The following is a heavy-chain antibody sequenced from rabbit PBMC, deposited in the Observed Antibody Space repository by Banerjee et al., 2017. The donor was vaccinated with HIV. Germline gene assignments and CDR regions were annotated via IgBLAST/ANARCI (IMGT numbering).Heavy chain of an antibody. D-gene: IGHD4-2*01. CDR1: GIDFSSYYR. V-gene: IGHV1S45*01. Sequence: QQQLEESGGGLVKPGGTLTLTCKASGIDFSSYYRMCWVRQAPGRGLELIACIYTGSSGTTYYASWAKGRFTISKTSSTTVTLQMTSLTAADTATYFCARAVYAGGDFAWYFNLWGPGTLVTVS. CDR2: IYTGSSGTT. J-gene: IGHJ4*01. CDR3: ARAVYAGGDFAWYFNL.